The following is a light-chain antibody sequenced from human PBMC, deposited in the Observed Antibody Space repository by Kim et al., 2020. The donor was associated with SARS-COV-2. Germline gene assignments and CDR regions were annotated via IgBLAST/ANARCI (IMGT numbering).Light chain of an antibody. J-gene: IGKJ1*01. CDR3: QKYNSAPWT. V-gene: IGKV1-27*01. CDR1: KDIANS. Sequence: DSIGDRVTITCRASKDIANSLAWYQQKPGKVPQVLIYAASTLQSGVPSRFSGSGSGTEFTLTIGSLQTEDVATYYCQKYNSAPWTVGPGTKVDIK. CDR2: AAS.